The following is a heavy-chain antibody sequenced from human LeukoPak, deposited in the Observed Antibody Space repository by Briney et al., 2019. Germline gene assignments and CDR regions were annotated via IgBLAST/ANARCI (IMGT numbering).Heavy chain of an antibody. V-gene: IGHV3-20*04. CDR3: ARGEWDLRD. J-gene: IGHJ4*02. D-gene: IGHD1-26*01. CDR2: INWNGGST. Sequence: GGSLRLSCAASGLMFSSYWMSWVRQAPGKGLEWVSGINWNGGSTGYVDSVKGRFTISRDDAKNVLFLHMNNLRAEDTAFYYCARGEWDLRDWGQGTLVIVSS. CDR1: GLMFSSYW.